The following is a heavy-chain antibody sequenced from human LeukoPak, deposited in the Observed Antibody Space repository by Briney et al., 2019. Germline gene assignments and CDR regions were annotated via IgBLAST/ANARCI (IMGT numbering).Heavy chain of an antibody. J-gene: IGHJ4*02. CDR3: ARDMGVSRRDKLRLGELSLYQGNY. V-gene: IGHV3-48*04. CDR2: ISSSSSTI. Sequence: PSETLSLTCTVSGGSISSSTYYWGWVRQAPGKGLEWVSYISSSSSTIYYADSVKGRFTISRDNAKNSLYLQMNSLRAEDTAVYYCARDMGVSRRDKLRLGELSLYQGNYWGQGTLVTVSS. CDR1: GGSISSSTYY. D-gene: IGHD3-16*02.